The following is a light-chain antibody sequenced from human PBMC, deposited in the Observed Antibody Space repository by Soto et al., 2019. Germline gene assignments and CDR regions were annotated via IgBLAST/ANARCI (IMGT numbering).Light chain of an antibody. V-gene: IGKV1-8*01. CDR2: AAA. J-gene: IGKJ2*01. Sequence: AIRMTQSPASFSASTGDRVTITCRASQGITSYLAWYQKKPGKAPKLLIYAAATLQRGAPSRFSASGSGTDFTLTISRLQSEDFATYYCQQYLSYPYTFGEGTKLEI. CDR3: QQYLSYPYT. CDR1: QGITSY.